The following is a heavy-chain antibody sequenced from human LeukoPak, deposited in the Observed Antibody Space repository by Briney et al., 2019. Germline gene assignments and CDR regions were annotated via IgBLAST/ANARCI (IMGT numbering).Heavy chain of an antibody. D-gene: IGHD3-3*01. Sequence: SETLSLTCTVSSGSISGHYWSWIRQPAGKEMQWIGRIYTSGATNYNPSLKSRVTMSIDTSKKEFTLKLTSVTAADTAVYYCARDQYFDFWSSTATPYYDYWGQGTLVTVSS. V-gene: IGHV4-4*07. CDR3: ARDQYFDFWSSTATPYYDY. CDR2: IYTSGAT. CDR1: SGSISGHY. J-gene: IGHJ4*02.